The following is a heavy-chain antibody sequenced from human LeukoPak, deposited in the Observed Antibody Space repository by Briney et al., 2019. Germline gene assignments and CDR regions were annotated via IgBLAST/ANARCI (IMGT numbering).Heavy chain of an antibody. CDR3: AKHLSSSSRYYYDS. CDR1: GFTFSTYA. J-gene: IGHJ4*02. V-gene: IGHV3-23*01. D-gene: IGHD6-13*01. Sequence: GGSLRLSCAASGFTFSTYAMSWVRQAPGKGLERVSTIIGSGESTYYADSVKGRFTISRDNSKNTLYLQVNSLRVEDTGFYYCAKHLSSSSRYYYDSWGQGTLVTVSS. CDR2: IIGSGEST.